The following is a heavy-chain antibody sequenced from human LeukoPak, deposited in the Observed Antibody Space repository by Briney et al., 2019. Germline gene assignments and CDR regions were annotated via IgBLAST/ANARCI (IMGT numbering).Heavy chain of an antibody. V-gene: IGHV4-34*01. CDR3: ARGLRNYYDSSGYSIYYYYGMDV. D-gene: IGHD3-22*01. CDR2: INHSGST. J-gene: IGHJ6*02. Sequence: SETLSLTCAVYGGSFSGYYWSWIRQPPGKGLEWIGEINHSGSTNYNPSLKSRVTISVETSKNQFSLKLSSVTAADTAVYYCARGLRNYYDSSGYSIYYYYGMDVWGQGTTVTVSS. CDR1: GGSFSGYY.